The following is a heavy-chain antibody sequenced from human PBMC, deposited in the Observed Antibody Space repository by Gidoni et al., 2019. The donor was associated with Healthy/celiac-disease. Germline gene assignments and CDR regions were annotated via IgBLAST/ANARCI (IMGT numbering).Heavy chain of an antibody. V-gene: IGHV3-48*03. CDR1: GFTFSRYE. CDR3: ARDLGSPIYYYYYGMDV. Sequence: EVQLVESGGGLVQPGGSLRLSCAASGFTFSRYEMNWVRQAPGKGLEWVSYISSSGSTIYYADSVKGRFTISRDNAKNSLYLQMNSLRAEDTAVYYCARDLGSPIYYYYYGMDVWGQGTTVTVSS. J-gene: IGHJ6*02. CDR2: ISSSGSTI. D-gene: IGHD6-13*01.